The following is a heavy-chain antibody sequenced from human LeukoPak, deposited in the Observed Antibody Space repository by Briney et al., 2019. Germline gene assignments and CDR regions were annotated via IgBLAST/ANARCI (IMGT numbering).Heavy chain of an antibody. D-gene: IGHD1-1*01. Sequence: ASVKVSCKASGNTFAKYCIHWVRQAPGQGLEWMGWIDDGAGNTKYSEKSQGRVSITRDTSASTVYMELNSLRSEDTAVYYCARNEDYWGQGTLVTVSS. CDR2: IDDGAGNT. V-gene: IGHV1-3*01. CDR3: ARNEDY. J-gene: IGHJ4*02. CDR1: GNTFAKYC.